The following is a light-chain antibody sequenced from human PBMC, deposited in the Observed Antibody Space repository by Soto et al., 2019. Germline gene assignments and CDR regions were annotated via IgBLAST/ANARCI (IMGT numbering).Light chain of an antibody. J-gene: IGKJ1*01. V-gene: IGKV2-30*02. CDR3: MQGTRWPWT. CDR2: KVS. CDR1: QSLIHSDGHTY. Sequence: DVVLTQSPLALPVPLGQPASISCRSSQSLIHSDGHTYMNWFQQTPGTSPRRLIYKVSDRASAVPDRFSGSGSATDSTLKISRVEADDVGFYYCMQGTRWPWTFGQGTEVEIK.